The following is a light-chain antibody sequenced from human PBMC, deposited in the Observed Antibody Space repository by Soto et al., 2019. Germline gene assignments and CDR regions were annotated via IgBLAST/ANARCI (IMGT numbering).Light chain of an antibody. J-gene: IGLJ3*02. Sequence: QSVLTQPASVSGSPGQSIPISCTGTSSDVGGYKFVSWYQQHPGKAPKLMIYEVSNRPSGVSNRFSGSKSGNTASLTISGLQAEDEADYYCSSYTTSSTRVFGGGTKLTVL. CDR3: SSYTTSSTRV. CDR2: EVS. CDR1: SSDVGGYKF. V-gene: IGLV2-14*01.